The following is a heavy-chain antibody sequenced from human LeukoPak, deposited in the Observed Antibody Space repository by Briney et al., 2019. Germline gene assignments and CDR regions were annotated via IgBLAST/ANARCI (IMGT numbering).Heavy chain of an antibody. CDR2: ISGSSSYI. CDR3: ARESLPQGDYGDYVGDY. Sequence: GGSLRLSCAASGFTFSSYSINWVRQAPGKGLEWVSSISGSSSYIYYADSVKGRFTISRDNAKNSLYLQMNSLRAEDTAVYYCARESLPQGDYGDYVGDYWGQRTLVTVSS. V-gene: IGHV3-21*01. D-gene: IGHD4-17*01. J-gene: IGHJ4*02. CDR1: GFTFSSYS.